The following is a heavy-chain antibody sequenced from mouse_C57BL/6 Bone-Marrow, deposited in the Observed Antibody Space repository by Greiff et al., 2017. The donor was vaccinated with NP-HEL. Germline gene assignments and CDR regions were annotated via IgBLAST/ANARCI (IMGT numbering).Heavy chain of an antibody. CDR3: ARRAVVAENWFAY. D-gene: IGHD1-1*01. CDR2: INPSNGGT. Sequence: QVQLQQSGTELVKPGASVKLSCKASGYTFTSYWMHWVKQRPGQGLEWIGNINPSNGGTNYNEKFKSKATLTVDKSSSTAYMQLSGLTSEDSAVYYCARRAVVAENWFAYWGQGTLVTVSA. J-gene: IGHJ3*01. V-gene: IGHV1-53*01. CDR1: GYTFTSYW.